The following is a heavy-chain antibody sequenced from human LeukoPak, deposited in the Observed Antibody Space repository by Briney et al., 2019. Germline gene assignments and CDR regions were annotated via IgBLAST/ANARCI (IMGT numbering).Heavy chain of an antibody. J-gene: IGHJ4*02. V-gene: IGHV4-30-2*01. D-gene: IGHD3-16*01. Sequence: SQTLSLTCAVSGGSISSCGYSWSWIPQPPGKGLEWIGYIYHSGSTYYNPSLKSRVTISVDKSKNQFSLKLSSVTAADTAVYYCARGPVSVVGAFDYWGQGTLVTVSS. CDR2: IYHSGST. CDR1: GGSISSCGYS. CDR3: ARGPVSVVGAFDY.